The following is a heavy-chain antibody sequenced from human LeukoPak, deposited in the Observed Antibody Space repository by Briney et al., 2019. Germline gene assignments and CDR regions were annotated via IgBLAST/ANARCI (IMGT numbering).Heavy chain of an antibody. Sequence: PSETLSLTCTVSGGSISSSSYYWGWIRQPPGKGLEWIGGLYYSGSTYYNPSPKSRVTIFVGPAQNQFSHKLGSVTAADTAVYYCARARGSHIDYWGQGTLVTVSS. D-gene: IGHD3-16*01. J-gene: IGHJ4*02. CDR1: GGSISSSSYY. CDR2: LYYSGST. CDR3: ARARGSHIDY. V-gene: IGHV4-39*02.